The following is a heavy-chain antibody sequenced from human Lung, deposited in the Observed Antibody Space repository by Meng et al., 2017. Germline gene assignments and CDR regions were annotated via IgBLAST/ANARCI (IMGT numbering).Heavy chain of an antibody. CDR1: DYTFTGYG. D-gene: IGHD3-10*01. CDR2: LGAHDGDT. V-gene: IGHV1-18*01. Sequence: QVQPVQSGPEVKKPGASVKVSCKASDYTFTGYGVSWVRQAPGQGLEWMAWLGAHDGDTSHAPKFQGRVTVSADRPTATAYMELRSLRSDDTAVYYCARGTPGRSYSVYWGQGTLVTVSS. J-gene: IGHJ4*02. CDR3: ARGTPGRSYSVY.